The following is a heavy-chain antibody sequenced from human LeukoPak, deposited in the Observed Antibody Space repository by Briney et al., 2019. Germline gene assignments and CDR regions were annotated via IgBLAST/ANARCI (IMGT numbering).Heavy chain of an antibody. V-gene: IGHV1-69*04. Sequence: SVKVSCKASRGIFSSYAITWVRQAPGQGLEWMGRIIRIVNIPNYAQKFQGRLTITADKSTSTSYMELRSLTSEDTAVYFCARDQTRGYPGYWGQGTLVAVSS. J-gene: IGHJ4*02. CDR1: RGIFSSYA. CDR3: ARDQTRGYPGY. CDR2: IIRIVNIP. D-gene: IGHD5-18*01.